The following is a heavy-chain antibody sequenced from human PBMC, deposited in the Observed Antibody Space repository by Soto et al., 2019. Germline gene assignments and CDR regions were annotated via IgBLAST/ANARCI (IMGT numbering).Heavy chain of an antibody. V-gene: IGHV1-69*13. CDR2: IIPIFGTA. CDR1: GGTFSSYA. Sequence: GASVQLSCKASGGTFSSYAISWVRQAPGQGLVWMGGIIPIFGTANYEQKFQGRVTITADESTSTAYMELSSLRSEDTAVYYCSRDYRTTNWFDLWGQGTLVTVSS. CDR3: SRDYRTTNWFDL. D-gene: IGHD1-1*01. J-gene: IGHJ5*02.